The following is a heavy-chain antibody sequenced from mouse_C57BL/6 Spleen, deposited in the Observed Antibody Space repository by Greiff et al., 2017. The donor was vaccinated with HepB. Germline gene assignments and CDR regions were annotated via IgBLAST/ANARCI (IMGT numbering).Heavy chain of an antibody. CDR1: GFTFSDYG. Sequence: EVHLVESGGGLVKPGGSLKLSCAASGFTFSDYGMHWVRQAPEKGLEWVAYISSGSSTIYYADTVKGRFTISRDNAKNTLFLQMTSLRSEDTAMYYCARTPLYAMDYWGQGTSVTVSS. V-gene: IGHV5-17*01. CDR2: ISSGSSTI. CDR3: ARTPLYAMDY. J-gene: IGHJ4*01.